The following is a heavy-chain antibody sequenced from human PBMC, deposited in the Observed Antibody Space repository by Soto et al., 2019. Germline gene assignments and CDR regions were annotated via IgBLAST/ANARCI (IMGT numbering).Heavy chain of an antibody. D-gene: IGHD4-17*01. V-gene: IGHV1-8*01. Sequence: QVQLVQSGAEVKKPGASVKVSCQASGYTFTSYDINWVRQATGQGLEWMGWMNPNSGNTGYAQKFQVRVTRTKNTSISTAYMELSSLRYEDTAVYYCASTLYGDNVDYWGQGTLVTVSS. J-gene: IGHJ4*02. CDR2: MNPNSGNT. CDR3: ASTLYGDNVDY. CDR1: GYTFTSYD.